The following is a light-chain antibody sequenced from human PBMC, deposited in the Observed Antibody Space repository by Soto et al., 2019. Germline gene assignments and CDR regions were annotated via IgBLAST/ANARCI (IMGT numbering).Light chain of an antibody. Sequence: EIVMTQSPATLSVSPGERATLSCRASQSVSSNLAWYQQQPGQAPRLLIYGASTRATGIPARFSGSGSGTEFTLTISRLKSEDFAVYYCQQYNNWPRTFGQGTKVDIK. CDR1: QSVSSN. CDR3: QQYNNWPRT. CDR2: GAS. J-gene: IGKJ1*01. V-gene: IGKV3-15*01.